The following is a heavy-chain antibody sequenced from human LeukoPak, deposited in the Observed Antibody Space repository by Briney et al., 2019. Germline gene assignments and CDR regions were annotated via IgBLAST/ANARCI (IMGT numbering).Heavy chain of an antibody. CDR1: GFIVSSNY. D-gene: IGHD2-21*02. V-gene: IGHV3-53*04. Sequence: GGSLRLSCAASGFIVSSNYMSWVRQAPGKGLEWVSVIYSGGSTYYSDSVKGRFTISRHNYKNTLYLQLNSLRSEDTAVYYCGAVVVTATDYFDYWGQGTLVTVSS. J-gene: IGHJ4*02. CDR3: GAVVVTATDYFDY. CDR2: IYSGGST.